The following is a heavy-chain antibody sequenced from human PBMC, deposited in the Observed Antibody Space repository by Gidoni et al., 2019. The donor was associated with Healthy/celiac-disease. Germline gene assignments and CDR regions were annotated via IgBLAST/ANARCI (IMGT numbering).Heavy chain of an antibody. J-gene: IGHJ6*02. CDR2: ISYDGSNK. CDR1: GFTFRTYG. D-gene: IGHD2-2*01. CDR3: AKDIVVVPAATYYYYGMDV. V-gene: IGHV3-30*18. Sequence: QVQLVESGGGVVQPGRSLTLSCAASGFTFRTYGMSWVRQAPGKGLEWVAVISYDGSNKYYADSVKGRFTISIDNSKNTLYLQMNSLRAEDTAVYYCAKDIVVVPAATYYYYGMDVWGQGTTVTVSS.